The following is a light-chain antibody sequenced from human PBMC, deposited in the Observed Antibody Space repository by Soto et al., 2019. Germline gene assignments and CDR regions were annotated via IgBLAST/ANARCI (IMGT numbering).Light chain of an antibody. CDR2: DTS. CDR3: QQYGSSPS. J-gene: IGKJ1*01. Sequence: DIVLTQSPATLSLSPGERATLYCGASQRVSGGFLAWYQQKPGLAPRLILYDTSFRATGIPDRFGGSGSGTDFTLTISRLDPEDFAVYYCQQYGSSPSFGQGTKVEIK. V-gene: IGKV3D-20*01. CDR1: QRVSGGF.